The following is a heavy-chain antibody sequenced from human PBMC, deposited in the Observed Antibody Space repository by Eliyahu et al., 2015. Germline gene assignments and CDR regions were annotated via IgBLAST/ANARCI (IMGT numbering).Heavy chain of an antibody. J-gene: IGHJ4*02. V-gene: IGHV1-46*01. CDR1: GYTFTNYY. Sequence: VKKPGASMKVSCKASGYTFTNYYIHWVRQAPGQGLEWMGIINPSGGSTTYSQTFQDRITLTRDTSTYTVYMELSSLRSEDTAVYYCARPGNMMTASRLDYWGQGTLVTVSS. CDR3: ARPGNMMTASRLDY. D-gene: IGHD2-21*02. CDR2: INPSGGST.